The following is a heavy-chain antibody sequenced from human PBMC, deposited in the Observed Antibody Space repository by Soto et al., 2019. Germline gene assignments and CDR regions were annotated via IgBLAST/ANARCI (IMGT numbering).Heavy chain of an antibody. Sequence: GASLKISCKGSGYSFTSYWIGWVRQMPGKGLGWMGIIYPGDSDTRYSPSFQGQVTISADKSISTAYLQWSSLKASDTAMYYCARPVLDSSSFGDYYYYMDVWGKGTTVTVSS. J-gene: IGHJ6*03. D-gene: IGHD6-6*01. CDR1: GYSFTSYW. V-gene: IGHV5-51*01. CDR2: IYPGDSDT. CDR3: ARPVLDSSSFGDYYYYMDV.